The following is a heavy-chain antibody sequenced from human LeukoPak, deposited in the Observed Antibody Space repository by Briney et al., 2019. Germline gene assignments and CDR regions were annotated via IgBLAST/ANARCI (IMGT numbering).Heavy chain of an antibody. D-gene: IGHD5-18*01. CDR1: GYTFTSYY. CDR3: ARKRGYSYGPFDY. Sequence: SVKVSCKASGYTFTSYYMHWVRQAPGQGLEWMGGIIPIFGTANYAQKFQGRITITADESTSTAYMELSSLRSEDTAVYYCARKRGYSYGPFDYWGQGTLVTVSS. CDR2: IIPIFGTA. J-gene: IGHJ4*02. V-gene: IGHV1-69*13.